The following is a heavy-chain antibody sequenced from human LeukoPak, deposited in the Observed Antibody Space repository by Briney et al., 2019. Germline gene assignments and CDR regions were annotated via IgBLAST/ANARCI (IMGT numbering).Heavy chain of an antibody. V-gene: IGHV3-53*01. CDR2: IYSDGST. J-gene: IGHJ5*02. CDR1: GFAVSSNY. CDR3: ARAYDP. Sequence: PAGGSLRLSCAASGFAVSSNYISWVRQAPGKGLEWVSVIYSDGSTFYADSVRGRFTISRDISKNTVYLQMNSLRAEDTAMYYCARAYDPWGQGTLVTVSS.